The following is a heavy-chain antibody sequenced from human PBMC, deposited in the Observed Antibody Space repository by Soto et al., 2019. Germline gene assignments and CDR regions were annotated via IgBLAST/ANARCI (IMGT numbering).Heavy chain of an antibody. CDR2: IYPGDSDT. CDR3: ARRDGSGSYVIYSAFDI. Sequence: GESLKISCKGSGYSITTYWIGWVRQMPGKGLEWMGIIYPGDSDTRYSPSFQGQVTISADKSISTAYLQWSSLKASDTAMYYCARRDGSGSYVIYSAFDIWGQGTMVTVSS. V-gene: IGHV5-51*01. D-gene: IGHD3-10*01. J-gene: IGHJ3*02. CDR1: GYSITTYW.